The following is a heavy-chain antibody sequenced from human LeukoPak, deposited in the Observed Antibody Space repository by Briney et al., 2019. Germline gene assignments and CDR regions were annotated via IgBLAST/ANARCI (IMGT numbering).Heavy chain of an antibody. J-gene: IGHJ2*01. CDR1: GYTFTSYN. D-gene: IGHD1-26*01. CDR3: ARDFRKVGEDWYFDL. V-gene: IGHV1-46*01. CDR2: INPSDGGT. Sequence: GASVKVSCKASGYTFTSYNIHWVRQAPGQGLEWMGIINPSDGGTSYAQRFQGRITMTRDMSTTTVYMELSSLRSEDTAVYYCARDFRKVGEDWYFDLWGRGTLVTVSS.